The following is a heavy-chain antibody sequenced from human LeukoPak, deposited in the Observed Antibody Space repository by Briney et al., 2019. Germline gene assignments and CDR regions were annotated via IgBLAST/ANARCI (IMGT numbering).Heavy chain of an antibody. CDR1: GFTFSDYY. D-gene: IGHD2-2*01. CDR2: ISSSGSTI. Sequence: PGGSLILSCAASGFTFSDYYMSWIRQAPGKGLEWVSYISSSGSTIYYADSVKGRFTISRDNAKNSLYLQMNSLRAEDTAVYYCARAYEYQLLDVTHHFDYWGQGTLVTVSS. J-gene: IGHJ4*02. CDR3: ARAYEYQLLDVTHHFDY. V-gene: IGHV3-11*04.